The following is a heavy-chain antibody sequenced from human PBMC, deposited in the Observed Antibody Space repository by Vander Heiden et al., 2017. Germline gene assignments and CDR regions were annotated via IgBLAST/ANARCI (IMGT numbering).Heavy chain of an antibody. D-gene: IGHD2-8*01. CDR1: GGSFSGYY. CDR3: ARVGCTDGVCPSNYYYYYSMDV. Sequence: QVQLQQWGAGLLTPSQNLSLTCAVYGGSFSGYYWRWIRQPPGKRLEWMGEINHSGSTNYNPTLKSRFTISVDTSKNQFSLKLSSVTAADTAVFYCARVGCTDGVCPSNYYYYYSMDVWGQGTTVTVSS. V-gene: IGHV4-34*01. CDR2: INHSGST. J-gene: IGHJ6*02.